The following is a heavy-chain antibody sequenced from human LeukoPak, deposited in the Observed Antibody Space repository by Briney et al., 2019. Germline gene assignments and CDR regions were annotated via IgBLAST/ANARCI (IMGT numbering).Heavy chain of an antibody. V-gene: IGHV3-48*04. CDR2: ISSSSSTI. CDR3: ARESLNYGMVV. CDR1: GFTFSSYS. Sequence: PGGSLRLSCAASGFTFSSYSMNWVRQAPGKGLEWVSYISSSSSTIYYADSVKGRFTISRDNAKNSLYLQMNSLRAEDTAVYYCARESLNYGMVVWGQGTTVTVSS. J-gene: IGHJ6*02.